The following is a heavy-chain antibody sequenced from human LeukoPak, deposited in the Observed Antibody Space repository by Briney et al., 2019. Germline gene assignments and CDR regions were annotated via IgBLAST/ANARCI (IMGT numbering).Heavy chain of an antibody. V-gene: IGHV4-59*01. CDR2: IYYSGST. Sequence: SETLSLTCTVSGGSISSYYWSWIRQPPGKGLEWIGYIYYSGSTNYNPSLESRVTISVDTSKNQFSLKLSSVTAADTAVYYCARVERFFDYWGQGTLVTVSS. J-gene: IGHJ4*02. CDR3: ARVERFFDY. CDR1: GGSISSYY. D-gene: IGHD3-3*01.